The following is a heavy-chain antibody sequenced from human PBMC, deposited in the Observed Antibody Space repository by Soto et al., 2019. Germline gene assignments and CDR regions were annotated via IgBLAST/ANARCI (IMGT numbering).Heavy chain of an antibody. CDR2: SSGSGGST. CDR3: ASVGLGSTSSSVRYYYYYGMDV. J-gene: IGHJ6*02. CDR1: GFTFSSYA. D-gene: IGHD2-2*01. V-gene: IGHV3-23*01. Sequence: EVQLLESGGGLVQPGGSLRLSCAASGFTFSSYAMSWVRQAPGKGLEWVSASSGSGGSTYYAESVKGRFTISRDNSKNTLYLQLNSLRAEDTAVYYCASVGLGSTSSSVRYYYYYGMDVWGQGTTVTVSS.